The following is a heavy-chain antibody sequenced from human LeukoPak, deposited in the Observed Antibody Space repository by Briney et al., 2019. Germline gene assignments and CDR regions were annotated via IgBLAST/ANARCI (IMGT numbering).Heavy chain of an antibody. CDR3: ARDASLGSWFDP. Sequence: ASVRVSCKASGYTFTSYGISWVRQAPGQGLEWMGWISAYNGNTNYAQKLQGRVTMTTDTSTSTAYMELRSLRSDDTAVYYCARDASLGSWFDPWGQGTLVTVSS. J-gene: IGHJ5*02. CDR1: GYTFTSYG. D-gene: IGHD3-16*01. CDR2: ISAYNGNT. V-gene: IGHV1-18*01.